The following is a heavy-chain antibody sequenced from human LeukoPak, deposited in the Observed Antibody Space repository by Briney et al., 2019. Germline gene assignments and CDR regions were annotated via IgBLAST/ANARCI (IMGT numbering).Heavy chain of an antibody. V-gene: IGHV4-38-2*02. CDR3: ARDQRGVNYFDY. Sequence: SETLSLTCTVSGYSISSGYYWGWIRQPPGKGLEWIGSIYHSGSTYYNPSLKSRVTISVDTSKSQFSLKLSSVTAADTAVYYCARDQRGVNYFDYWGQGTLVTVPS. J-gene: IGHJ4*02. CDR2: IYHSGST. D-gene: IGHD1-26*01. CDR1: GYSISSGYY.